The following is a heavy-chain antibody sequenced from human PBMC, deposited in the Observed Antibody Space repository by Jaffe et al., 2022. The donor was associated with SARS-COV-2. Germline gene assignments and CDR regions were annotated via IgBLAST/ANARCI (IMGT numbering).Heavy chain of an antibody. Sequence: QVQLQESGPGLVKPSGTLSLTCVVSGDSISSINWWSWVRQPPGKGLEWIGEIFHIGTTNYNPSLKSRVTILVDKSKNQFSLKLSSVTAADTAVYYCASLYYYDGLPFFHHWGQGTLVTVSS. D-gene: IGHD3-22*01. J-gene: IGHJ1*01. CDR1: GDSISSINW. V-gene: IGHV4-4*02. CDR3: ASLYYYDGLPFFHH. CDR2: IFHIGTT.